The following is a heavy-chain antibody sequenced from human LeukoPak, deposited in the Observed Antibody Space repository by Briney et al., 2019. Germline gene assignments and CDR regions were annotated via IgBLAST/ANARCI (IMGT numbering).Heavy chain of an antibody. CDR3: ARGGYSYGYMGYSDY. CDR2: ISGYNGNT. Sequence: AASVKVSCKASGYTFTSYGISWVRQAPGQGLEWMGWISGYNGNTNYAQKVQGRVTMTTDTSTSTAYMELRSLRSDDTAVYYCARGGYSYGYMGYSDYWSQGTLVTVSS. J-gene: IGHJ4*02. D-gene: IGHD5-18*01. V-gene: IGHV1-18*01. CDR1: GYTFTSYG.